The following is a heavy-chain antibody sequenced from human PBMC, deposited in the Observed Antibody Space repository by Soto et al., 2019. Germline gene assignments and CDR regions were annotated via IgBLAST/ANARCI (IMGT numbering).Heavy chain of an antibody. CDR3: VRVSGLGTAELGCDS. CDR1: GFTFWSFG. V-gene: IGHV3-33*01. Sequence: QVQLLESGGGMVQPGKSLRLSCAASGFTFWSFGIHWVRQAPGKGMEWVAAIWADGGKESYTGSVKGRFTISTDNSRSTVYFSMNSLRAEDTAVYYCVRVSGLGTAELGCDSWGQGALVIV. J-gene: IGHJ4*02. D-gene: IGHD5-12*01. CDR2: IWADGGKE.